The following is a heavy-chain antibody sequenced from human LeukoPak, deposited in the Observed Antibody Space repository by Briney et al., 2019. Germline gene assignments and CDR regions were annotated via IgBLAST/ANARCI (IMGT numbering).Heavy chain of an antibody. CDR2: ISGSGGTT. V-gene: IGHV3-23*01. Sequence: PGGSLRLSCAASGFTFNTYYMNWVRQAPGKGLEWVSSISGSGGTTYSADSVKGRFTISRDNSKNTLYLQMNSLRAEDTAVYYCARDIATKSYDSSGYYQKRSYYYYYMDVWGKGTTVTISS. D-gene: IGHD3-22*01. J-gene: IGHJ6*03. CDR3: ARDIATKSYDSSGYYQKRSYYYYYMDV. CDR1: GFTFNTYY.